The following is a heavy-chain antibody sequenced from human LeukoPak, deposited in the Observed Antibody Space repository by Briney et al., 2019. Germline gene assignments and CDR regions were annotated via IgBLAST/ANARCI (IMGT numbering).Heavy chain of an antibody. J-gene: IGHJ4*02. CDR2: IRYDGSNK. CDR1: GFTFSSYG. D-gene: IGHD3-9*01. V-gene: IGHV3-30*02. Sequence: GGSLRLSCAASGFTFSSYGMHWVRQAPGKGLEWVAFIRYDGSNKYYADSVKGRFTTSRDNSKNTLYLQMNSLRAEDTAVYYCAKDFKGLLDDILTGYGGGYWGQGTLVTVSS. CDR3: AKDFKGLLDDILTGYGGGY.